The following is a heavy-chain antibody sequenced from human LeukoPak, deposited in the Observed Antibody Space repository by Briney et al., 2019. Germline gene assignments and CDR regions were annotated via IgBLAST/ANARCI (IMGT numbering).Heavy chain of an antibody. J-gene: IGHJ4*02. CDR3: ATDVNSGYLDY. CDR1: GFTVSSNY. CDR2: IYSGGST. Sequence: GGSLRLSCAASGFTVSSNYMSWVRQAPGKGLEWVSIIYSGGSTYYADSVKGRFTISRDNSENTLYLQMNSLRAEDTAVYYCATDVNSGYLDYWGQGTLVTVS. V-gene: IGHV3-53*01. D-gene: IGHD5-12*01.